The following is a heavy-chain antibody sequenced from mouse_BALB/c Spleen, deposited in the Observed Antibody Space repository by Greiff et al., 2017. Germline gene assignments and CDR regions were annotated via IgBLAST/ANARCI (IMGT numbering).Heavy chain of an antibody. D-gene: IGHD3-3*01. CDR2: IYPGNVNT. J-gene: IGHJ4*01. V-gene: IGHV1S56*01. CDR1: GYTFTSYY. CDR3: ASQLITFYAMDY. Sequence: QVQLQQSGPELVKPGASVRISCKASGYTFTSYYIHWVKQRPGQGLEWIGWIYPGNVNTKYNEKFKGKATLTADKSSSTAYMQLSSLTSEDSAVYFCASQLITFYAMDYWGQGTSVTVSS.